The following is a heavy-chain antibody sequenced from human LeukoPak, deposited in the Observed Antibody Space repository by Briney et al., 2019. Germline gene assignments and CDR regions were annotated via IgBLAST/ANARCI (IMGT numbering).Heavy chain of an antibody. V-gene: IGHV3-21*01. CDR3: AVALGYCSSTSCSDDAFDI. Sequence: GRSLRLSCAPSGFTFSSYSMDWVRQAPGKGLEWVSSISSSSSYIYYADSVKGRFTISRDNAKNSLYLQMNSLRAEDTAVYYCAVALGYCSSTSCSDDAFDIWGQGTMVTVSS. CDR2: ISSSSSYI. D-gene: IGHD2-2*01. J-gene: IGHJ3*02. CDR1: GFTFSSYS.